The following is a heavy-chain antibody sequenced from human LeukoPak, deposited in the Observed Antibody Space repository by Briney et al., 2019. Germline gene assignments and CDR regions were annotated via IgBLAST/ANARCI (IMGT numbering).Heavy chain of an antibody. J-gene: IGHJ4*02. CDR2: ISGSGGGT. CDR3: AKDSVGVAGPDY. CDR1: GFTFSNYG. D-gene: IGHD6-19*01. V-gene: IGHV3-23*01. Sequence: GGSLRLSCAASGFTFSNYGMSWVRQAPGKGLEWVPAISGSGGGTYYADSVKGRFTISRDNSKNTLYLQMNSLRAEDTAVYYCAKDSVGVAGPDYWGQGTLVTVSS.